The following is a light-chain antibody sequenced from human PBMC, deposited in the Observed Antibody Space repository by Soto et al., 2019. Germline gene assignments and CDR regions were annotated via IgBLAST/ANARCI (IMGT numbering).Light chain of an antibody. V-gene: IGKV3-20*01. J-gene: IGKJ5*01. CDR3: QQYGSPPIT. CDR2: DIS. CDR1: QSVSNNY. Sequence: EIVLTQSPVTLSLSPGERATLSCRASQSVSNNYLAWYQQKPGQAPRLLIHDISTRATGVPARFRGSGSGTEFTLSISGLQSEDFAVYYCQQYGSPPITFGQGTRLEIK.